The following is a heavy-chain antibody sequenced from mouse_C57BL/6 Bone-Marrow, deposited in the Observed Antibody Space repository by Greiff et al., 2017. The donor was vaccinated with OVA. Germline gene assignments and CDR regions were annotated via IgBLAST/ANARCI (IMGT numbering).Heavy chain of an antibody. CDR1: GYTFSSYW. V-gene: IGHV1-64*01. J-gene: IGHJ2*01. Sequence: QVQLQQPGAVLVKPGASVKLSCKASGYTFSSYWMHWVMQRPGQGLEWIGMIHPNSGSTNYNEKFKSKATLTVDKSSSTAYMQLSSLTSEESAVYYCEREEVNLGYWGQGTTLTVSS. D-gene: IGHD2-2*01. CDR3: EREEVNLGY. CDR2: IHPNSGST.